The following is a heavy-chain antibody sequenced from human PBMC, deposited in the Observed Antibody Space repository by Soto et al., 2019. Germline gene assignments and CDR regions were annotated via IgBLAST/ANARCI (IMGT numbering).Heavy chain of an antibody. Sequence: ASVKVSCKASGYTFTSYAMHWVRQAPGQRLEWMGWINAGNGNTKYSQKFQGRVTITRDTSASTAYMELSSLRSEDTAMYYCASATSPASDFDPWGQGPMVTVSS. D-gene: IGHD6-6*01. V-gene: IGHV1-3*01. CDR1: GYTFTSYA. J-gene: IGHJ5*02. CDR3: ASATSPASDFDP. CDR2: INAGNGNT.